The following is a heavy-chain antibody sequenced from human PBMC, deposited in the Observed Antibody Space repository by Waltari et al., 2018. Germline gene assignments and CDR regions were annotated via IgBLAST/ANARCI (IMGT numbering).Heavy chain of an antibody. CDR3: ARFSKSANWIDP. CDR1: GGSISSSGSP. J-gene: IGHJ5*02. V-gene: IGHV4-39*01. CDR2: ISYSGIT. D-gene: IGHD3-3*02. Sequence: QLQLQESGPGLVKPSETLSLTCTVSGGSISSSGSPWGWFRQPPGKGLEWIGSISYSGITYYNTSLMSRVTISVDTSKNQFSLKLTSVIAAETAVFYCARFSKSANWIDPWGQGTLVTVSS.